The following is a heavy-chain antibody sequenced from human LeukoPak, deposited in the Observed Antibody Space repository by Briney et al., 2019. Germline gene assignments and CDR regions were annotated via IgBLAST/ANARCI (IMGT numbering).Heavy chain of an antibody. Sequence: SETLSLTCTVSGGSISSYYWSWIRQPAGKGLEWIGRIYTSGSTNYNPSLKSRVTMSVDTSKNQFSLKLSSVTAADTAVYYCARDFYYGSGILPWAFDIWGQGTMVTVSS. D-gene: IGHD3-10*01. CDR2: IYTSGST. CDR3: ARDFYYGSGILPWAFDI. J-gene: IGHJ3*02. CDR1: GGSISSYY. V-gene: IGHV4-4*07.